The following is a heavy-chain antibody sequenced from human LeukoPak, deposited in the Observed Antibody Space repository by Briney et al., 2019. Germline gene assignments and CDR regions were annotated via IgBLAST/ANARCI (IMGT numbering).Heavy chain of an antibody. Sequence: ASVKVSCKASGYTFTGYFLHWVRQAPGQGLGWMGWINLNSGGTNYAQRFQGRVTMTRDTSISTAYMELSRLRSNDTAMYYCARAAGETNYYFYYTMDVWGQGTTVTVSS. CDR1: GYTFTGYF. D-gene: IGHD6-13*01. CDR3: ARAAGETNYYFYYTMDV. CDR2: INLNSGGT. J-gene: IGHJ6*02. V-gene: IGHV1-2*02.